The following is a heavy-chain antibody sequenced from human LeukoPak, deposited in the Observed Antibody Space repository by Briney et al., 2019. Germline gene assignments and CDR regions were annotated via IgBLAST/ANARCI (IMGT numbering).Heavy chain of an antibody. CDR3: ASTVRPNYYYYYGMDV. V-gene: IGHV3-30*03. J-gene: IGHJ6*02. D-gene: IGHD4-17*01. Sequence: GGSLRLSCAASGFTFSSYGMHWVRQAPGKGLEWVAVISYDGRNKYYADSVKGRFTISRDKSKNTLYLQMNSLRAEDTAVYYCASTVRPNYYYYYGMDVWGQGTTVTVSS. CDR1: GFTFSSYG. CDR2: ISYDGRNK.